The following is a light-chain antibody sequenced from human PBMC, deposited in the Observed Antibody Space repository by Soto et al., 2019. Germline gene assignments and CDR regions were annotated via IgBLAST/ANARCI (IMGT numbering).Light chain of an antibody. CDR3: LQDYNYPLT. Sequence: AIQMTQSPSSLSASVGDRVTITCRASQGIRNDLGWYQQKPGKAPKLLIYAASRLQSGVPSRFSGSGSGTDFTLTNSSLLSEDFATYYCLQDYNYPLTFGQGTKLEIK. V-gene: IGKV1-6*01. CDR2: AAS. CDR1: QGIRND. J-gene: IGKJ2*01.